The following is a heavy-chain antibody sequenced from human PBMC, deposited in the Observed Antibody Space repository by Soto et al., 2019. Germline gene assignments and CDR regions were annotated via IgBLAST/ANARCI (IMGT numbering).Heavy chain of an antibody. D-gene: IGHD3-22*01. CDR3: ARLSIKMIVAGGFDY. Sequence: SETLSLTCFVSGGSINVNTYYWSWIRQPPGKGLEWIGEINHSGSTNYNPSLKSRVTISVDTSNNQFYLKLSSVTAADTAVYYCARLSIKMIVAGGFDYWGQGTLVTAS. CDR2: INHSGST. V-gene: IGHV4-39*07. CDR1: GGSINVNTYY. J-gene: IGHJ4*02.